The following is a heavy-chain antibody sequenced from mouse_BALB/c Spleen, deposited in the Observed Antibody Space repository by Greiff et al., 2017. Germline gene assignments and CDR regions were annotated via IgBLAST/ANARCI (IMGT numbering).Heavy chain of an antibody. D-gene: IGHD2-4*01. CDR2: IWAGGST. CDR1: GFSLTSYG. V-gene: IGHV2-9*02. Sequence: QVQLKESGPGLVAPSQSLSITCTVSGFSLTSYGVHWVRQPPGKGLEWLGVIWAGGSTNYNSALMSRLSISKDNTKSQVFLKMTRLQTDDTAMYYCASDRVGYYDYAWFAYWGQGTLVTVSA. J-gene: IGHJ3*01. CDR3: ASDRVGYYDYAWFAY.